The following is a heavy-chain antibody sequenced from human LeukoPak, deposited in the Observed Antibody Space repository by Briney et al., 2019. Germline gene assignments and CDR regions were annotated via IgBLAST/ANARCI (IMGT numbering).Heavy chain of an antibody. CDR3: AKHPGRSGYRSNWYVSYFDS. V-gene: IGHV3-23*01. Sequence: GGSLRFSCAAPGFTFSNYDITWVRQAPGKGLEYFSSSAFGGSIYYADSVKGRFTVSRDNSKNTVYLQMTNLRAEDTARYHCAKHPGRSGYRSNWYVSYFDSWGQGALVTVSS. CDR1: GFTFSNYD. J-gene: IGHJ4*02. D-gene: IGHD6-13*01. CDR2: SAFGGSI.